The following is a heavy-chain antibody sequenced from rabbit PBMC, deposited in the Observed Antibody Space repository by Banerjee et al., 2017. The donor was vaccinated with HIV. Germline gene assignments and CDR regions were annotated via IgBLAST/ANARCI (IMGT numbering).Heavy chain of an antibody. V-gene: IGHV1S40*01. D-gene: IGHD4-1*01. CDR2: IDGGSTGST. J-gene: IGHJ4*01. Sequence: QSLEESGGGLVKPGASLTLTCTASGFSFSSDYYMWWVRQAPGKGLEWIACIDGGSTGSTWYASWAKGRFTIFKTSSTTMDLKMTSLTAADTATYFCTRAVRLWGPGTLVTVS. CDR3: TRAVRL. CDR1: GFSFSSDYY.